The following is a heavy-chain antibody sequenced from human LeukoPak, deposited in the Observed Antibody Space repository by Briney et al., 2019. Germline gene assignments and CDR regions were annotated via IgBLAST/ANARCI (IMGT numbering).Heavy chain of an antibody. CDR3: ARGRLQVDY. CDR2: INQDGSEK. J-gene: IGHJ4*02. V-gene: IGHV3-7*01. D-gene: IGHD2-21*02. Sequence: GGSLRLSCVASGFTFSSLWMSWVRQAPGKGLEWVANINQDGSEKYYVDSVKGRFTISRDNAKKSLHLQMNSLRADDTAVYYCARGRLQVDYWGQGTLLTVSS. CDR1: GFTFSSLW.